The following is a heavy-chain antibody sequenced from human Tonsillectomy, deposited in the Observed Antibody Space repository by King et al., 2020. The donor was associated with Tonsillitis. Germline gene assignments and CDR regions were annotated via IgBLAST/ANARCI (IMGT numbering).Heavy chain of an antibody. CDR2: ISSRSSYI. CDR3: AREAFRYDILTGFYGMDV. CDR1: GFTFSSYS. J-gene: IGHJ6*02. Sequence: VQLVESGGGLVEPGGSLRLSCAASGFTFSSYSLNWVRQAPGKGLEWVSSISSRSSYIYYADSVKGRFTISRDNAENSLYLQMNSLRAEDTAVYYCAREAFRYDILTGFYGMDVWGQGTTVTVSS. D-gene: IGHD3-9*01. V-gene: IGHV3-21*01.